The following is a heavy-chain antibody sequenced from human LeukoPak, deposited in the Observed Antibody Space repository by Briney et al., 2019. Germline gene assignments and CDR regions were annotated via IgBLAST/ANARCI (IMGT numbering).Heavy chain of an antibody. CDR3: ARGLRYFDWLSGSLGMDV. D-gene: IGHD3-9*01. J-gene: IGHJ6*02. CDR1: GGSFSGYY. V-gene: IGHV4-34*01. CDR2: INHSGST. Sequence: SETLSLTCAVYGGSFSGYYWSWIRQPPGKGLEWIGEINHSGSTNYNPSLKSRVTISVDTSKNQFSLKLSSVTAAGTAVYYCARGLRYFDWLSGSLGMDVWGQGTTVTVSS.